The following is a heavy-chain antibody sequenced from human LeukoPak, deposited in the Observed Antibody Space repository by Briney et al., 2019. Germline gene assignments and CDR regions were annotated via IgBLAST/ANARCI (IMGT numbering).Heavy chain of an antibody. Sequence: PGGSLRLSCAASGFSFSMYSMAWVRQAPGKGLEWVSVINDRGGYIQDADSVKGRFTISRDNYQNTLFLQMNSLRAEDTAVYYCVRERDRGIDVAHHFDHWGQGTLVTVSS. CDR1: GFSFSMYS. CDR2: INDRGGYI. CDR3: VRERDRGIDVAHHFDH. D-gene: IGHD6-19*01. V-gene: IGHV3-23*01. J-gene: IGHJ4*02.